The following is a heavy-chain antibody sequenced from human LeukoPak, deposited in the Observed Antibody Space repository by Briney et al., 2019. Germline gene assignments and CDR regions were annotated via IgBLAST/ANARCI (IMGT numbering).Heavy chain of an antibody. CDR1: GFTFSSYT. CDR3: VSFYETY. J-gene: IGHJ4*02. D-gene: IGHD2/OR15-2a*01. CDR2: INSDGSWT. Sequence: GGSLRLSCAASGFTFSSYTMSWVRQAPGKGLVWVSHINSDGSWTSYADSVKGRFTISKDNAKNTVYLQMNSLRAEDTAVYYCVSFYETYWGRGTLVTVSS. V-gene: IGHV3-74*01.